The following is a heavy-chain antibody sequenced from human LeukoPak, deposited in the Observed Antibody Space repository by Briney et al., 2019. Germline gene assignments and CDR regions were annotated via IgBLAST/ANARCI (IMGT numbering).Heavy chain of an antibody. CDR1: GGSISSGGYY. D-gene: IGHD3-22*01. CDR2: IYYSGST. Sequence: SETLSLTCTVSGGSISSGGYYWSWIRQHPGKGLEWIGHIYYSGSTYYNPSLKSRVTISVDTSKNQFSLKLSSVTAADTAVYYCARDNYYDSSAYYYFDYWGQGTLVTVSS. J-gene: IGHJ4*02. V-gene: IGHV4-31*03. CDR3: ARDNYYDSSAYYYFDY.